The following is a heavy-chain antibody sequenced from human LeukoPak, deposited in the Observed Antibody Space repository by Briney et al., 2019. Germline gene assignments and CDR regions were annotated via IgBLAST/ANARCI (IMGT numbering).Heavy chain of an antibody. CDR3: ARNNGMDV. Sequence: QSGGSLRLSCAASGFTFSSYAMSWVRQVPGRGPEWVANVNRDGRETYYLDSVKGRFTISKDNAKNSLYLQMNSLRAEDTALYHCARNNGMDVWGQGTTVIVSS. CDR1: GFTFSSYA. J-gene: IGHJ6*02. CDR2: VNRDGRET. V-gene: IGHV3-7*03.